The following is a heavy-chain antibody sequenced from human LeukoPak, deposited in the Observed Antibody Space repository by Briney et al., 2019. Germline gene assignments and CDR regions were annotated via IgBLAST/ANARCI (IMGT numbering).Heavy chain of an antibody. CDR2: VYYNGNT. V-gene: IGHV4-59*11. CDR3: AKGGGYSPIV. J-gene: IGHJ6*02. Sequence: PSETLSLICGISGGSLHSHYWLWIRHPPAKAREWIVHVYYNGNTNYNPALESRVTISVDTSKNQVSLRLSSVTAADTAVYYCAKGGGYSPIVWGPGTTVTVSS. D-gene: IGHD3-22*01. CDR1: GGSLHSHY.